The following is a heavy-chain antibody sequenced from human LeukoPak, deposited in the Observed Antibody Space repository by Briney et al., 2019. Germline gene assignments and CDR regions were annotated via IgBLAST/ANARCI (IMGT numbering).Heavy chain of an antibody. CDR1: GYSIRSGFY. CDR3: ARAVGSFDWLPLFDY. Sequence: SETLSLTCTVSGYSIRSGFYWGWIRQPPGKGLEWIGNIYHSGITYYTPSLKSRVTISVDTSKNQFYLNLSSVTAADTAVYFCARAVGSFDWLPLFDYWGQGTLVTVSS. V-gene: IGHV4-38-2*02. CDR2: IYHSGIT. J-gene: IGHJ4*02. D-gene: IGHD3-9*01.